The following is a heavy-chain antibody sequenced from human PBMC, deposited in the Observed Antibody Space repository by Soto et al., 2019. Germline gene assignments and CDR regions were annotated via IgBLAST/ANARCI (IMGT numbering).Heavy chain of an antibody. CDR2: IYHSGST. CDR1: GGSSSSSNL. D-gene: IGHD3-16*01. J-gene: IGHJ6*02. CDR3: ARALGRGGDTHTYYCYGMDV. Sequence: ETLSLSCGVCGGSSSSSNLGSWGRQPQGKGLEWIGEIYHSGSTNYNPSLKSRVTISVDKSKNQFSLKLSSVTAADTAVYYCARALGRGGDTHTYYCYGMDVWGQGTTVTVSS. V-gene: IGHV4-4*02.